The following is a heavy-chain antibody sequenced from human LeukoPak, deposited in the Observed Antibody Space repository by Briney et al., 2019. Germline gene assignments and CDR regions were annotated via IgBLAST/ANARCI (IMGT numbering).Heavy chain of an antibody. Sequence: GASVKVSCKASGYTFTSYGISWVRQAPGQGLEWMGWISAYNGNTNYAQKLQGRVTMTTDASTSTAYMELRSLRSDDTAVYYCARSMTTSKTKSYYYYMDVWGKGTTVTVSS. CDR3: ARSMTTSKTKSYYYYMDV. D-gene: IGHD4-11*01. V-gene: IGHV1-18*01. CDR1: GYTFTSYG. J-gene: IGHJ6*03. CDR2: ISAYNGNT.